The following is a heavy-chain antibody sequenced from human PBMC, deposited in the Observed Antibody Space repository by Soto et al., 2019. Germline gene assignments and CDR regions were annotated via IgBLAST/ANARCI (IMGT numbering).Heavy chain of an antibody. CDR2: MNPNSGNT. Sequence: QVQLVQSGAEVKKPGASVKVSCKASGYTFTSYDINWVRQATGQGLEWMGWMNPNSGNTGYAQKFQGRVTMTRNTSIRTAYMELSSLRSEDTAVYYCARRRYCSGGSCYYYFDYWGQGTLVTVSS. J-gene: IGHJ4*02. V-gene: IGHV1-8*01. D-gene: IGHD2-15*01. CDR1: GYTFTSYD. CDR3: ARRRYCSGGSCYYYFDY.